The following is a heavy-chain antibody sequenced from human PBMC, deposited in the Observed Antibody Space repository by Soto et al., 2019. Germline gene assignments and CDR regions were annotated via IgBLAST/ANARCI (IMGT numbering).Heavy chain of an antibody. CDR3: ARYQGGYSGSDSRYSYFGMDV. V-gene: IGHV1-69*13. Sequence: ASVKVSCKASGGTFSSYAISWVRQAPGQGLEWMGGIIPIFGTANYAQKFQGRVTITADESTSTAYMELSSLRSEDTAVYYCARYQGGYSGSDSRYSYFGMDVWGQGTTATVCS. CDR1: GGTFSSYA. CDR2: IIPIFGTA. J-gene: IGHJ6*02. D-gene: IGHD5-12*01.